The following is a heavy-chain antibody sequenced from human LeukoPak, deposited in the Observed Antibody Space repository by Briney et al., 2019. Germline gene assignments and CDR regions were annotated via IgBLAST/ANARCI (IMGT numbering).Heavy chain of an antibody. J-gene: IGHJ5*02. D-gene: IGHD6-13*01. Sequence: ASVKVSCKASGYTFTSYGISWVRQAPGQGLEWMGWISAYNGNTNYAQKLQGRVTMTTDTSTSTAYMELRSLRSDDTAVYYCARDFIAAAGFSGGWFDPWGQGTLVTVSS. V-gene: IGHV1-18*01. CDR3: ARDFIAAAGFSGGWFDP. CDR2: ISAYNGNT. CDR1: GYTFTSYG.